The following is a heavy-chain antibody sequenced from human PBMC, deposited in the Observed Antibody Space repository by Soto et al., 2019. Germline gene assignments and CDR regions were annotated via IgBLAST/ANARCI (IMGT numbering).Heavy chain of an antibody. CDR2: INPSGGST. J-gene: IGHJ1*01. V-gene: IGHV1-46*01. D-gene: IGHD2-2*01. CDR1: GYTFTSYY. CDR3: ARSSPAAPSRSDYFQH. Sequence: GASVKVSCKASGYTFTSYYMHWVRQAPGQGLEWMGIINPSGGSTSYAQKFQGRVTMTRDTSTSTVYMELSSLRSEDTAVYYCARSSPAAPSRSDYFQHWGQGTLVTVSS.